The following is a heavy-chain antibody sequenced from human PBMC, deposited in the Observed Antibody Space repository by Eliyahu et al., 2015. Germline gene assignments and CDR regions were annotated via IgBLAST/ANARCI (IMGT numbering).Heavy chain of an antibody. CDR3: ARESSSSWLDY. D-gene: IGHD6-13*01. V-gene: IGHV4-30-2*01. J-gene: IGHJ4*02. CDR1: XGSXSSGGYX. CDR2: IYHSGST. Sequence: QLQLQESGSGLVKPSQTLSLTCXXSXGSXSSGGYXWSWIRQPPGKGLEWIGYIYHSGSTYYNPSLKSRVTISVDRSKNQFSLKLSSVTAADTAVYYCARESSSSWLDYWGQGTLVTVSS.